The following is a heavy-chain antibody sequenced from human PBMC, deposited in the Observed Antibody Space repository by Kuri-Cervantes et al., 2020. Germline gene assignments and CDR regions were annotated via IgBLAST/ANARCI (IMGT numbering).Heavy chain of an antibody. Sequence: LSLTCAASGFIFSDYYMSWIRQAPGKGLGWVSYISSSGDTIYDADSVKGRFTLSRDNAKSSLYLLMNSLRAEDTAVYYCATFTRRAGYYMEAWGKGPRSPSP. V-gene: IGHV3-11*04. D-gene: IGHD5-24*01. CDR1: GFIFSDYY. J-gene: IGHJ6*03. CDR3: ATFTRRAGYYMEA. CDR2: ISSSGDTI.